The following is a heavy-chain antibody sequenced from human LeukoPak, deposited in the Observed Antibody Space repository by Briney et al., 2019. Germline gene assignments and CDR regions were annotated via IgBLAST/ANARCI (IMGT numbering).Heavy chain of an antibody. V-gene: IGHV4-59*01. J-gene: IGHJ3*02. CDR1: GGSISSYY. Sequence: SETLSLTCTVSGGSISSYYWSWIRQPPGKGLEWIGYIYYSGSTNYNPSLKSRVTISVDTSKNQFSLKLSSVTAADTAVYYCARDGRDKDAFDIWGQGTMVTVSS. CDR3: ARDGRDKDAFDI. D-gene: IGHD2-15*01. CDR2: IYYSGST.